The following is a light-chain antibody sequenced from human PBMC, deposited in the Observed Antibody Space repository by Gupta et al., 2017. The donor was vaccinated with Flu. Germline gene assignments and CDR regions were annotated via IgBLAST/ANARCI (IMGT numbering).Light chain of an antibody. V-gene: IGLV2-14*01. CDR2: EVS. CDR1: SSDIGAYNF. Sequence: TSSDIGAYNFVSWYRQYPGNAPKLMICEVSDRPSGVSSRFSGSKFGNTASLTISGLQAEDEGDYYCSSFTTSNTWVFGGGTKLTVL. CDR3: SSFTTSNTWV. J-gene: IGLJ3*02.